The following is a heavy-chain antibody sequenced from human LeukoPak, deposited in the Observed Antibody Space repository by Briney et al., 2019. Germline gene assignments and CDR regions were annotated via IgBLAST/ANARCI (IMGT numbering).Heavy chain of an antibody. Sequence: SVTVSCKASGRPFSSYSISWVRQAPGQVLEWMGRIIPIFGTANYAQKFQGRVTITTDESTSTAYMELSSLGSEDTAVYYCARDPHYGGNAPYFIDYWGQGTLVTVSS. CDR2: IIPIFGTA. J-gene: IGHJ4*02. CDR3: ARDPHYGGNAPYFIDY. D-gene: IGHD4-23*01. V-gene: IGHV1-69*05. CDR1: GRPFSSYS.